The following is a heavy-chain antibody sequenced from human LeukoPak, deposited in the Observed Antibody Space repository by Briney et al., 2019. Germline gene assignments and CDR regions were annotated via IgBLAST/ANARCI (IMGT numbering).Heavy chain of an antibody. V-gene: IGHV3-21*01. CDR3: ARGGYSGYDYGFDY. CDR1: GFTFSSYS. D-gene: IGHD5-12*01. J-gene: IGHJ4*02. Sequence: GGSLRLSCAASGFTFSSYSMNWVRQAPGKGLEWVSSISSSSSYIYYADSVKGRFTISRDNAKNSLYLQMNSLRAEDTAVYCCARGGYSGYDYGFDYWGQGTLVTVSS. CDR2: ISSSSSYI.